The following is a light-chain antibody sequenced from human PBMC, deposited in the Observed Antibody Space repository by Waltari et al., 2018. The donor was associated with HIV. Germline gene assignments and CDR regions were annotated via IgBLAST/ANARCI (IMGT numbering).Light chain of an antibody. J-gene: IGKJ3*01. CDR1: QCVSSY. CDR2: DAS. CDR3: QQRSNWPPMVT. Sequence: EIVLTQSPATLSLSPGERATLSCRASQCVSSYLAWYQQKPGQAARLLIYDASNRATGIPAKFSGSGSGTDFTLTISSLEPEDFAVYSCQQRSNWPPMVTFGFGTKVDIK. V-gene: IGKV3-11*01.